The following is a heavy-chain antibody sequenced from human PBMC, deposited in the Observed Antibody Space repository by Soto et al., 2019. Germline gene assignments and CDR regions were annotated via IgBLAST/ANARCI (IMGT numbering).Heavy chain of an antibody. CDR3: ARGGLGYRGGAVCYSAELSRYYYGVDV. CDR1: GGSISSAGYY. Sequence: QVQLQESGPGLVKPSQTLSLTCTVSGGSISSAGYYWSWIRQHPGKGLEWIGYTYYSGSTYYHPALRRRVTMSVETCKNKFSLKLSSVTAADTAVYFCARGGLGYRGGAVCYSAELSRYYYGVDVWGQGTTVTVSS. V-gene: IGHV4-31*03. D-gene: IGHD2-15*01. CDR2: TYYSGST. J-gene: IGHJ6*02.